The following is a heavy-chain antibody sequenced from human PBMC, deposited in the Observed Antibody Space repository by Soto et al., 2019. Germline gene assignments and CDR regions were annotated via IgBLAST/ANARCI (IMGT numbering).Heavy chain of an antibody. CDR1: GFTFSDYY. Sequence: GGSLRLSCAASGFTFSDYYMSWIRQAPGKGLEWVSFIYSAGTTYYADSVKGRFTISRDNSKNTVYLQMNSLRVEDTAIYYCAKDSSGYYRPIDCWGQGTLVTVSS. CDR2: IYSAGTT. D-gene: IGHD3-22*01. CDR3: AKDSSGYYRPIDC. J-gene: IGHJ4*02. V-gene: IGHV3-53*01.